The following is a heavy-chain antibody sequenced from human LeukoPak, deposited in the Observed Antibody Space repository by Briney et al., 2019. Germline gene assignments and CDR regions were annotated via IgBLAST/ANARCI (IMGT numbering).Heavy chain of an antibody. CDR1: GHSFTNYW. J-gene: IGHJ4*02. D-gene: IGHD3-10*01. CDR3: ARLTTLVREVIIGFDY. Sequence: GESLKISCKGSGHSFTNYWIGWVRQMPGKGLEWMGIIYPGDSDTRYSPSFQGQVTISADKSISTAYLQWSSLKASDSAMYYCARLTTLVREVIIGFDYWGQGTLVTVSS. V-gene: IGHV5-51*01. CDR2: IYPGDSDT.